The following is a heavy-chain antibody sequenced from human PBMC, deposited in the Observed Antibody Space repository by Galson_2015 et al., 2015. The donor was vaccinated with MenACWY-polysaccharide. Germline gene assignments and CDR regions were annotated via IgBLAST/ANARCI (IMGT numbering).Heavy chain of an antibody. CDR1: GYSFSSYD. CDR2: MNPNSGNT. CDR3: ARGGKYYYDSSGYLNWFDP. V-gene: IGHV1-8*01. J-gene: IGHJ5*02. D-gene: IGHD3-22*01. Sequence: SVKVSCKASGYSFSSYDINWVRQTTGQGLEWMGWMNPNSGNTGYAQKFQGRVTMTRNTSISIAYMELSSLRSEDTAVYYCARGGKYYYDSSGYLNWFDPWSQGTLVTVSS.